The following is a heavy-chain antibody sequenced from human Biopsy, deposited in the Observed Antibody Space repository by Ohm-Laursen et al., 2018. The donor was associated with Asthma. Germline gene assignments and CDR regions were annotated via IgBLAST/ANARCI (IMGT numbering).Heavy chain of an antibody. D-gene: IGHD6-19*01. J-gene: IGHJ4*02. CDR3: AREGVAGTHIED. CDR2: ISYDGSSI. CDR1: GFTYE. Sequence: SLRLSCAASGFTYEMHWVRQAPGKGLEWVAVISYDGSSIYYADSVKDRFTISRDNSKNTLSLQMNSLTAEDTAVYYCAREGVAGTHIEDWGQGTLVTVSS. V-gene: IGHV3-30-3*01.